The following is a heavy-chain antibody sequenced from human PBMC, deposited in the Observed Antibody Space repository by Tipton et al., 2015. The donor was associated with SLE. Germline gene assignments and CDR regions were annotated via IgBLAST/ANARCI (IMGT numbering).Heavy chain of an antibody. CDR2: IYYSGNA. V-gene: IGHV4-59*12. CDR1: GASISSYY. J-gene: IGHJ4*02. Sequence: TLSLTCTISGASISSYYWSWVRQPPGKGLEWIGYIYYSGNANSNPSLKSRVTISVDTSKNQFSLRLTSVTAADTAMYYCARDQGNGWYEMTGDYWGQGRLVTVSS. D-gene: IGHD6-19*01. CDR3: ARDQGNGWYEMTGDY.